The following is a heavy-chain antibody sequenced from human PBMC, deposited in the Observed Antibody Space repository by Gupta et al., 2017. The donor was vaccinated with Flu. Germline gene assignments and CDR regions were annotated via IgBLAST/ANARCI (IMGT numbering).Heavy chain of an antibody. CDR3: ASRYQLPPFGYMDV. V-gene: IGHV3-11*01. CDR1: GFTFRDYY. CDR2: INDRGTTI. J-gene: IGHJ6*03. Sequence: QVQLVESGGGLVKPGGSLRLSCAASGFTFRDYYMTWIRQAPGKGLEWVSYINDRGTTIYYTDSVKGRFTISRDNAKNSLYLQMNSLRAEDTAMYYCASRYQLPPFGYMDVWGKGTTVTVSS. D-gene: IGHD2-2*01.